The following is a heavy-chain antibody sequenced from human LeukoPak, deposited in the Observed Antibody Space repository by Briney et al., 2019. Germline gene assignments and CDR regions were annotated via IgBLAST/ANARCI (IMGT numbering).Heavy chain of an antibody. CDR1: GFTFGSYG. Sequence: GGSLRLSCAASGFTFGSYGMHWVRQAPGKGLEWVAFISFDRSHEYYGDSMRGRFTISRDNSKNTLHLQMNSLRVEDTAVYYCASDLRMGHDRYEAFNIWGQGTMVTVSS. V-gene: IGHV3-33*01. CDR3: ASDLRMGHDRYEAFNI. CDR2: ISFDRSHE. J-gene: IGHJ3*02. D-gene: IGHD3-16*01.